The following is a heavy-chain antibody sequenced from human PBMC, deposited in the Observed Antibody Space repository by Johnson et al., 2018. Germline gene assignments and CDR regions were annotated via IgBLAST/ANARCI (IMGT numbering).Heavy chain of an antibody. CDR3: ARGAVPIITMIVVVSNDAFDI. D-gene: IGHD3-22*01. Sequence: VQLVQSGGGSVQPGGSLRLSCADSGFTFSSYWMSWVRQAPGKGLEWVANIKQDGSEKYYVDSVKGRFTISRDNAKNSLYLQMNSLRAEDTAVYYCARGAVPIITMIVVVSNDAFDIWGQGTMVTVSS. CDR2: IKQDGSEK. J-gene: IGHJ3*02. V-gene: IGHV3-7*01. CDR1: GFTFSSYW.